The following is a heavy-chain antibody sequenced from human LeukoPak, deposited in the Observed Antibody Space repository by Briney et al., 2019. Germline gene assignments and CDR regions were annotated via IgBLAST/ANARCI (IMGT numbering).Heavy chain of an antibody. CDR1: GGSLIGYY. Sequence: SESLSLTCSVSGGSLIGYYWSWIRQTPGKGLEWIGYIYSSGTTNYNRALQSRVTISLDTAKNQFSLSVTSVTAADTAMYCCARRISSWNVYIDKWGQGIQVTVSS. D-gene: IGHD1-1*01. J-gene: IGHJ4*02. CDR3: ARRISSWNVYIDK. CDR2: IYSSGTT. V-gene: IGHV4-59*12.